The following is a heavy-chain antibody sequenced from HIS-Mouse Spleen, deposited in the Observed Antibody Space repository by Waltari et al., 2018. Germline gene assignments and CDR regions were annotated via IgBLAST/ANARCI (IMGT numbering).Heavy chain of an antibody. D-gene: IGHD6-13*01. CDR3: AREIPYSSSWYDWYFDL. V-gene: IGHV4-39*07. J-gene: IGHJ2*01. CDR1: GGPILSSSYH. CDR2: IYYSGST. Sequence: QLQLQESGPGLVKPSETLSLPCTVPGGPILSSSYHVGWIRQPPGKGLEWIGSIYYSGSTYYNPSLKSRVTISVDTSKNQFSLKLSSVTAADTAVYYCAREIPYSSSWYDWYFDLWGRGTLVTVSS.